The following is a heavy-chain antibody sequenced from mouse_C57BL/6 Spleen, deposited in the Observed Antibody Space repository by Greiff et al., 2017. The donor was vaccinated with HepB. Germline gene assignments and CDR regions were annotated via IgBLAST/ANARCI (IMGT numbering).Heavy chain of an antibody. Sequence: QVQLQQPGAELVKPGASVKLSCKASGYTFTSYWMQWVKQRPGQGLEWIGEIDPSDSYTNYNQKFKGKATLTVYTSSSTAYMQTSSLTSEDSAVYYCARGGRLRPYAMDYWGQGTSVTVSS. V-gene: IGHV1-50*01. J-gene: IGHJ4*01. CDR3: ARGGRLRPYAMDY. CDR2: IDPSDSYT. D-gene: IGHD2-4*01. CDR1: GYTFTSYW.